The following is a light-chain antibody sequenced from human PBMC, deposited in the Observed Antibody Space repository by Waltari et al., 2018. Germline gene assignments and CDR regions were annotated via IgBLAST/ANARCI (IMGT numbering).Light chain of an antibody. CDR1: NSNIGAGYD. J-gene: IGLJ3*02. CDR2: GNS. Sequence: QSVLRQSPSVSGAPGQRLTISCTGSNSNIGAGYDGPGYQQFQGRVPKLLLFGNSNRPSGVPDRFSGSKSGTSASLAIAGLQLEDEADYYCQSYDRSLSGWVFGGGTKLTVL. V-gene: IGLV1-40*01. CDR3: QSYDRSLSGWV.